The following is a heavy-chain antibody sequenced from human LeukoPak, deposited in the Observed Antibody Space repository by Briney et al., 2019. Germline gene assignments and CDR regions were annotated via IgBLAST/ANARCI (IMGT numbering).Heavy chain of an antibody. Sequence: RGXXXKISCKGSGYSFTSYWIGWVRQMPGKGLEWMGIIYPGDSDTRYSPSFEGQVTISADKSISTAYLQWSSLKASDTAMYYCASRIVGTMIEVWWGQGTLVTVSS. V-gene: IGHV5-51*01. CDR3: ASRIVGTMIEVW. CDR2: IYPGDSDT. J-gene: IGHJ4*02. CDR1: GYSFTSYW. D-gene: IGHD3-22*01.